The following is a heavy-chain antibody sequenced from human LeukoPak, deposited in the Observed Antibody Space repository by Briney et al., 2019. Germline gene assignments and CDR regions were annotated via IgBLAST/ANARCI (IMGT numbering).Heavy chain of an antibody. CDR2: IYYSGST. CDR1: GGSISSSSYY. D-gene: IGHD1-26*01. CDR3: ARLPTKSGGY. Sequence: SETLSLTCTVSGGSISSSSYYWGWIRQPPGKGLEWIGSIYYSGSTYYNPSLKSRVTISVDTSKNQFSLKLSSVTAAGTAVYYCARLPTKSGGYWGQGTLVTVSS. J-gene: IGHJ4*02. V-gene: IGHV4-39*01.